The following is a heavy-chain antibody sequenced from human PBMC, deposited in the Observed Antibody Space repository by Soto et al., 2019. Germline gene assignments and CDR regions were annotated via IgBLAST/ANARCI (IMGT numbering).Heavy chain of an antibody. Sequence: GGSLRLSCAASGFTFSSYAMSWVRQAPGKGLEWVSAISGSGGSTYYADSVKGRFTSSRDNSKNTLYLQMNSLRAEDTAVYYCAKDLFDYSSSRRNYYYYGMDVWGQGTTVTVSS. CDR2: ISGSGGST. V-gene: IGHV3-23*01. D-gene: IGHD6-6*01. CDR1: GFTFSSYA. J-gene: IGHJ6*02. CDR3: AKDLFDYSSSRRNYYYYGMDV.